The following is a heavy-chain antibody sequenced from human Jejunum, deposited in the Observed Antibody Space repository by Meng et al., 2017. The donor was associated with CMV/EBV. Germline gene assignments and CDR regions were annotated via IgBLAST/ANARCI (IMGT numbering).Heavy chain of an antibody. Sequence: QAQLVESGGEVKKPGASVKVSCKASGYTFTNYGITWVRQAPGQGLEWMGWISAYNGNTNYAQTLQGRVTMTTDTYTSTAHMELGSLRSDDTAVYYCARVEVGITSGDYWGQGTLVTVSS. CDR2: ISAYNGNT. D-gene: IGHD1-26*01. J-gene: IGHJ4*02. CDR3: ARVEVGITSGDY. V-gene: IGHV1-18*01. CDR1: GYTFTNYG.